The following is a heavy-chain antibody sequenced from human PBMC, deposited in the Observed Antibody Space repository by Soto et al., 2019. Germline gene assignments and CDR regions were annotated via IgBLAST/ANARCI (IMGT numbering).Heavy chain of an antibody. D-gene: IGHD3-10*01. J-gene: IGHJ6*02. V-gene: IGHV4-31*03. CDR1: GGSISSGGYY. CDR2: IYYSGST. Sequence: SETLSLTCTVSGGSISSGGYYWSWIRQHPGKGLEWIGYIYYSGSTYYNPSLKSRVTISVDTSKNQFSLKLSSVTAADTAVYYCARVTFINGMDVWGQGTTVTVSS. CDR3: ARVTFINGMDV.